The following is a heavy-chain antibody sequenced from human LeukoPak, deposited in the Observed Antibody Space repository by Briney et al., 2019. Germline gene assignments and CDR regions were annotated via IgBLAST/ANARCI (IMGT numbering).Heavy chain of an antibody. CDR3: ARAPRYSSSWFDY. Sequence: GGSLRLSCAASGFTFNNYWMHWVRQAPGKGLVWVSRINSDGSSTSYADSVKGRFTISRDNAKNTLYLQMNSLRAEDTAVYYCARAPRYSSSWFDYWGQGTLVTVSS. CDR2: INSDGSST. J-gene: IGHJ4*02. V-gene: IGHV3-74*01. CDR1: GFTFNNYW. D-gene: IGHD6-13*01.